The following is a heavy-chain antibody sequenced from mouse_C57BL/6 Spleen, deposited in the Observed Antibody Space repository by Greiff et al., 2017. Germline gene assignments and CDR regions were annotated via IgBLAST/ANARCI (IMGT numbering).Heavy chain of an antibody. CDR1: GYAFSSYW. CDR3: ARDDLRRGYFDV. D-gene: IGHD2-12*01. Sequence: VQLQQSGAELVKPGASVKISCKASGYAFSSYWMNWVKQRPGKGLEWIGQIYPGDGDTNYNGKFKGKATLTADKSSSTAYMQLSSLTSEDSAVYFCARDDLRRGYFDVWGTGTTVTVSS. V-gene: IGHV1-80*01. CDR2: IYPGDGDT. J-gene: IGHJ1*03.